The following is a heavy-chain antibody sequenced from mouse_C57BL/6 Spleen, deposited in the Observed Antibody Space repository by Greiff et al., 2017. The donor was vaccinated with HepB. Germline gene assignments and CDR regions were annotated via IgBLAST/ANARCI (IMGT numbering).Heavy chain of an antibody. D-gene: IGHD2-5*01. CDR3: VRHDYSNYWFAY. J-gene: IGHJ3*01. V-gene: IGHV10-1*01. Sequence: EVKLQESGGGLVQPKGSLKLSCAASGFSFNTYAMNWVRQAPGKGLEWVARIRSKSNNYATYYADSVKDRFTISRDDSESMLYLQMNNLKTEDTAMYYCVRHDYSNYWFAYWGQGTLVTVSA. CDR2: IRSKSNNYAT. CDR1: GFSFNTYA.